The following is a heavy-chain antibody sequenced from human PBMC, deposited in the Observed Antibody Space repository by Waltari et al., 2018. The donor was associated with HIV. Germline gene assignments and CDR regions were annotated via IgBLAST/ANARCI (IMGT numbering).Heavy chain of an antibody. CDR1: GNSITTTAYS. D-gene: IGHD2-21*02. V-gene: IGHV4-39*01. Sequence: LKLQESGTGLVRPSETMSITCTVSGNSITTTAYSWGWIRQSPEALLEWIGSISSTGHTYFDPFLKSRIILSVDTSRTQFSLTLRSVTAADPARYYCARQSWTAGNNHFDPWGQGILVTVSS. CDR3: ARQSWTAGNNHFDP. CDR2: ISSTGHT. J-gene: IGHJ5*02.